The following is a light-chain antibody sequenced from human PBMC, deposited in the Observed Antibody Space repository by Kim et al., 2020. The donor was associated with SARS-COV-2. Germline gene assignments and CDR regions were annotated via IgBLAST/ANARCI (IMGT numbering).Light chain of an antibody. V-gene: IGKV3-20*01. J-gene: IGKJ2*01. CDR3: QQYGDAPYT. CDR2: GAS. CDR1: QIGSSAY. Sequence: LSPGVRSGRSCRASQIGSSAYLAWYQQKPGQAPRRLIYGASNRAAGIPDRFSGSGSGTDFTLTISRLEPEDFAVFYCQQYGDAPYTFGQGTKLEI.